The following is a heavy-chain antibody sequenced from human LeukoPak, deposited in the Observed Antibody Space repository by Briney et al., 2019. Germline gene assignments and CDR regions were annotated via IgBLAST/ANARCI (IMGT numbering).Heavy chain of an antibody. V-gene: IGHV3-23*01. CDR2: ISGSGGST. J-gene: IGHJ4*02. Sequence: SGGSLRLSCAASGFTFSSYAMSWVRQAPGKGLEWVSAISGSGGSTYYADSVKGRFTISRDNSKNTLYLQMNSLRAEDTAVYYCAKGKVVVVNPRGYDYWGQGTLVTVSS. D-gene: IGHD3-22*01. CDR3: AKGKVVVVNPRGYDY. CDR1: GFTFSSYA.